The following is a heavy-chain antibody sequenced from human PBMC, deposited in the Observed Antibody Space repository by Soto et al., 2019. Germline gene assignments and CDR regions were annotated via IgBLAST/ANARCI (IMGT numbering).Heavy chain of an antibody. Sequence: QVRLQESGPGLVRPSETMSLTCSASGASVSEYYWSWVRQSPGRGLEWIGHIYNGGTTKYNPSLKSRFIMSVDLSTNHLSLKLTSVTAADTAVYYCVQTHGWPGFDYWGQGLLVIVSS. J-gene: IGHJ4*02. D-gene: IGHD6-19*01. V-gene: IGHV4-59*02. CDR2: IYNGGTT. CDR1: GASVSEYY. CDR3: VQTHGWPGFDY.